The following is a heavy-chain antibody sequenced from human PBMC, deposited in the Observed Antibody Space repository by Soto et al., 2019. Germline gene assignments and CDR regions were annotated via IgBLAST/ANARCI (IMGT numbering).Heavy chain of an antibody. V-gene: IGHV4-34*01. CDR3: ATRITVFGLLIPPFDP. CDR2: INHTGGT. Sequence: PLETLSLTCPVYGGSFSGNSWTWIRQSPGKGLEWIGEINHTGGTHYNPSLKSRVTMSVDTSKNQFSLRLSSVTAADTAIYYCATRITVFGLLIPPFDPWGQGTQVTVSS. J-gene: IGHJ5*02. CDR1: GGSFSGNS. D-gene: IGHD3-3*01.